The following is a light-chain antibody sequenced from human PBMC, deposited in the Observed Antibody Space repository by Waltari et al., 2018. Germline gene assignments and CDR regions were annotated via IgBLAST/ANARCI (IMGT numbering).Light chain of an antibody. V-gene: IGLV3-25*03. J-gene: IGLJ1*01. Sequence: YELAQPPSVSVSPGQTARIPCSGNGLAGHYVYWYQQKAGQAPVLVMYRDSERPSGIPGRFLGSSSGKTVTLIISGVQAEDEADYYCQSADFSRSHTSYVFGTGTKVTVL. CDR3: QSADFSRSHTSYV. CDR1: GLAGHY. CDR2: RDS.